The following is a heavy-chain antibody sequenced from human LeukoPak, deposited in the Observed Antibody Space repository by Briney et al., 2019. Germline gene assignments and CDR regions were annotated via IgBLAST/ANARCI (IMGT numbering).Heavy chain of an antibody. CDR3: ASYYDFWSGLYYFDY. D-gene: IGHD3-3*01. J-gene: IGHJ4*02. CDR2: VSYDGSNK. Sequence: GGSLRLSCAASGFTFSSYAMHWVRQAPGKGLEWVAVVSYDGSNKYYADSVKGRFTISRDNSKNTLYLQMNSLRAEDTAVYYCASYYDFWSGLYYFDYWGQGTLVTVSS. CDR1: GFTFSSYA. V-gene: IGHV3-30-3*01.